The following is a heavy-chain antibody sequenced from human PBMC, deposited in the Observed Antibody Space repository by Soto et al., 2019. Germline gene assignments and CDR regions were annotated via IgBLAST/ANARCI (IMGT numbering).Heavy chain of an antibody. J-gene: IGHJ6*02. V-gene: IGHV1-2*02. D-gene: IGHD3-3*01. CDR1: GYTFTGHY. CDR2: IGPETGAT. CDR3: ANYDFWSGYYGGGGMDV. Sequence: GASVKVSCKASGYTFTGHYIHWVRQAPEQGPEWMGEIGPETGATRYAQKFQGRVTMTRDMSISTAYMELSRLRSDDTAVYYCANYDFWSGYYGGGGMDVWGQGTTVTVS.